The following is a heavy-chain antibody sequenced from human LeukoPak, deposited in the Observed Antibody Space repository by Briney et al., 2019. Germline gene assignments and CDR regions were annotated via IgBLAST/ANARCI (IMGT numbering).Heavy chain of an antibody. Sequence: SETLSLTCTVSGGSISSYYWSWIRQPPGKGLEWIGYIYYSGSTNYNPSLKSRVTISVDTSKNQFSLKLSSVTAADTAVYYCARVSDSSGYYYSAFDIWGQGTMVTVSS. J-gene: IGHJ3*02. CDR3: ARVSDSSGYYYSAFDI. V-gene: IGHV4-59*01. D-gene: IGHD3-22*01. CDR2: IYYSGST. CDR1: GGSISSYY.